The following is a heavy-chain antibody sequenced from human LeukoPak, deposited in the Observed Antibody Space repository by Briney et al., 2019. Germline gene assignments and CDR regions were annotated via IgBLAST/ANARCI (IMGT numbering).Heavy chain of an antibody. J-gene: IGHJ3*02. V-gene: IGHV3-7*01. Sequence: PGGSLRLSCAASGFTFSTYWMSWVRQAPGKGLEWVANIKEDGSEKYYVDSVKGRFTISRDNAKNSLYLQMNSLRAEDTAVYYCAKGRLAFDIWGQGTMVTVSS. CDR2: IKEDGSEK. CDR1: GFTFSTYW. CDR3: AKGRLAFDI.